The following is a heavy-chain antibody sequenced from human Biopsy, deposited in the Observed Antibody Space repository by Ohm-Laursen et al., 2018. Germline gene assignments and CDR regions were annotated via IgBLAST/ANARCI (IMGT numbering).Heavy chain of an antibody. Sequence: SLRLSCSASGFSFSSYGMHWVRQAPGKGLEWVAVLWYDGTNKYYADSVKGRFTVSRDNAKNSLYLQMNSLTVEDTAVYYCARDGGGSYHDYWGQGTLVTVSS. D-gene: IGHD3-16*02. CDR1: GFSFSSYG. J-gene: IGHJ4*02. V-gene: IGHV3-33*01. CDR2: LWYDGTNK. CDR3: ARDGGGSYHDY.